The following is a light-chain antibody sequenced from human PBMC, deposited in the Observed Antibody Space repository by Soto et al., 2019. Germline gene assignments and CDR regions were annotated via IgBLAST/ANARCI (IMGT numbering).Light chain of an antibody. CDR2: NVN. CDR3: TSYTTTDTWV. Sequence: QSALTQPASVSGSPGQSITISCTGTSSDVGGYNYVSWYQQHPGKAPKLMIYNVNDRPSGVSNRFSGSKSGNTASLTISGLQAEDEADYYCTSYTTTDTWVCGGGTKLTVL. V-gene: IGLV2-14*01. J-gene: IGLJ3*02. CDR1: SSDVGGYNY.